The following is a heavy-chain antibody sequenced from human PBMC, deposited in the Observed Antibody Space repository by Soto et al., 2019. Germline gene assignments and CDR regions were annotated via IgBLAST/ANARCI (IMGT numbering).Heavy chain of an antibody. CDR3: ARLLYDFWSGYYRRAPLDV. V-gene: IGHV3-48*02. CDR2: ISSSSSTI. Sequence: GGSLRLSCAASGFTFSSYSMNWVRQAPGKGLEWVSYISSSSSTIYYADSVKGRFTISRDNAKNSLYLQMNSLRDEDTAVYYCARLLYDFWSGYYRRAPLDVWGQGTTVTVSS. J-gene: IGHJ6*02. CDR1: GFTFSSYS. D-gene: IGHD3-3*01.